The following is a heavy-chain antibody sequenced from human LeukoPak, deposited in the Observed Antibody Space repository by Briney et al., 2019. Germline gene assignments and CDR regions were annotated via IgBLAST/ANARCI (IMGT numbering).Heavy chain of an antibody. CDR3: ARHYGDYFDY. CDR2: IWYDGSNK. CDR1: GFTFSSYG. V-gene: IGHV3-33*01. Sequence: GGSLRLSCAASGFTFSSYGMHWVRQAPGKGPEWVAVIWYDGSNKYYADSVKGRFTISRDNSKNTLYLQMNSLRAEDTAVYYCARHYGDYFDYWGQGTLVTVSS. D-gene: IGHD4-17*01. J-gene: IGHJ4*02.